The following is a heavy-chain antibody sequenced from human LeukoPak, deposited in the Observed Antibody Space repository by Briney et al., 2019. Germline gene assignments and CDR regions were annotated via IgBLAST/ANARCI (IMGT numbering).Heavy chain of an antibody. V-gene: IGHV3-7*03. D-gene: IGHD6-13*01. CDR1: GFTFTKYW. CDR3: ARDLWAQQEGDGFDI. J-gene: IGHJ3*02. CDR2: INQDESVK. Sequence: GGSLRLSCAVSGFTFTKYWMSWVRQAPGKRLECVVSINQDESVKRYVDSAKGRFTISRDNTQNSVYLEMNSLTAEDTALYYCARDLWAQQEGDGFDIWGQGTMVTVSS.